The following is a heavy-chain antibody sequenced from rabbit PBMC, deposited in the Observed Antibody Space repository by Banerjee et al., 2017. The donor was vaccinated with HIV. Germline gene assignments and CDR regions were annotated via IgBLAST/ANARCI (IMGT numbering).Heavy chain of an antibody. CDR3: ARAYAGYAYAFNL. CDR1: GFDFSSNA. CDR2: IYGGSSGST. D-gene: IGHD6-1*01. J-gene: IGHJ4*01. V-gene: IGHV1S40*01. Sequence: QSLEESGGDLVKPGASLTLTCIATGFDFSSNAMCWVRQAPGKGLEWIACIYGGSSGSTYYASWAKGRFTISKTSSTTVTLQMTSLTAADTATYFCARAYAGYAYAFNLWGQGTLVTVS.